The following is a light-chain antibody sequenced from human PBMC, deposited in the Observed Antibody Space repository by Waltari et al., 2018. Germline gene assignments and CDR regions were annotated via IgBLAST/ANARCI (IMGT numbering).Light chain of an antibody. CDR2: EVS. V-gene: IGLV2-14*01. Sequence: QSALTQPASVSGSPGQPITISCPGTSSDVGGYNYVSWYQQHPGKAPNLMIYEVSNRHSGVSNRFSGSKSGNTASLTISGLQAEDEADYYCSSYTSSSTVVFGGGTKLTVL. J-gene: IGLJ2*01. CDR3: SSYTSSSTVV. CDR1: SSDVGGYNY.